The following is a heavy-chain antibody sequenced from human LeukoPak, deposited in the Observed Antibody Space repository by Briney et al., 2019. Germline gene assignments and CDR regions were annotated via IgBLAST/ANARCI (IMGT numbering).Heavy chain of an antibody. Sequence: SETLSLTCAVYGGSFSGYYWSWIRQPPGKGLEWIGEINHSGSTNYNPSLKSRVTISVDTSKNQFSLKLSSVTAADTAVYYCARFESSSSSAVYYFDYWGQGTLVTVSS. CDR1: GGSFSGYY. CDR3: ARFESSSSSAVYYFDY. V-gene: IGHV4-34*01. D-gene: IGHD6-6*01. CDR2: INHSGST. J-gene: IGHJ4*02.